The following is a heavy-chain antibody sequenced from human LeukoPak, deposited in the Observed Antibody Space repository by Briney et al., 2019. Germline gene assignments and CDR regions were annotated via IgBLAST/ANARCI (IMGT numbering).Heavy chain of an antibody. V-gene: IGHV1-2*02. J-gene: IGHJ4*02. Sequence: ASVKVSCKASGYTFTGYYMHWVRQAPGQGLEWMGWINPNSGDTNYAQKFQGRVTMTRDTSISTAYMELSRLRSDDTAVYYCARYDSSGFYQYYFEYWGQGILVTVSS. CDR1: GYTFTGYY. CDR3: ARYDSSGFYQYYFEY. D-gene: IGHD3-22*01. CDR2: INPNSGDT.